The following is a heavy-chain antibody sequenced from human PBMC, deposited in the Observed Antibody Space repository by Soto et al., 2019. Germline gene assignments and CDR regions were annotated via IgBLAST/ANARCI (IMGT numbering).Heavy chain of an antibody. D-gene: IGHD2-2*01. Sequence: ASVKVSCKASGYTFTGYYMHWVRQAPGQGLEWMGWINPNSGGTNYAQKFQGWVTMTRDTSISTAYMELSRLRSDDTAVYYCARGGVVPAAVRDAFDIWGQGTMVTVSS. CDR2: INPNSGGT. CDR3: ARGGVVPAAVRDAFDI. CDR1: GYTFTGYY. V-gene: IGHV1-2*04. J-gene: IGHJ3*02.